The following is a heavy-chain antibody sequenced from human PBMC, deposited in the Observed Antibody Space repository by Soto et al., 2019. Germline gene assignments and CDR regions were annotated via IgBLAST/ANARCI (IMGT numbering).Heavy chain of an antibody. CDR3: ARLQLGGDRMLNWFDP. D-gene: IGHD2-21*02. V-gene: IGHV1-18*01. Sequence: ASVKVSCKAQGYIFTKYGIGWVRQAPGHGLEWMGLINVYNGDRKVAQKFQDRVSMTTDTATDTAYMELKSLRSGDTAVYYCARLQLGGDRMLNWFDPWGQGTLLTVSS. CDR2: INVYNGDR. CDR1: GYIFTKYG. J-gene: IGHJ5*02.